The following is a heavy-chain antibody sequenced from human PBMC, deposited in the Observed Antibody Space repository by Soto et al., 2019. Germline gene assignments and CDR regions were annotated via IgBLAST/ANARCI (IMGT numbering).Heavy chain of an antibody. J-gene: IGHJ6*02. CDR2: IIPIFGTA. CDR3: ARDSNHYRGNCGIDV. D-gene: IGHD1-26*01. CDR1: GGTFSSYA. Sequence: GASVKVSCKASGGTFSSYAISWVRQAPGQGLEWMGGIIPIFGTANYAQKFQGRVTITADESTSTAYMELSSLRSEDTAVYYCARDSNHYRGNCGIDVWGQGTTVTVSS. V-gene: IGHV1-69*13.